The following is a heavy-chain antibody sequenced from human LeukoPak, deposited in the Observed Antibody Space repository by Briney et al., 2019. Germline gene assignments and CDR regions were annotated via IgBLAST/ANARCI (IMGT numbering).Heavy chain of an antibody. V-gene: IGHV3-23*01. J-gene: IGHJ4*02. D-gene: IGHD3-3*01. CDR3: AKDSAIFGVVKLLNDY. Sequence: QPGGSLRLSCAASGFTFSSYAMSWVRQAPGKGLEWVSAISGSGGSTYYADSVKGRFTISRDNSKNTLYLQMNSLRAEDTAVYYCAKDSAIFGVVKLLNDYWGQGTLVTVSS. CDR2: ISGSGGST. CDR1: GFTFSSYA.